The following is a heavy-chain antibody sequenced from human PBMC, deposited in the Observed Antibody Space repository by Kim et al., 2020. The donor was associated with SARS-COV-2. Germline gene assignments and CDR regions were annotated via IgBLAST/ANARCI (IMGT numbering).Heavy chain of an antibody. V-gene: IGHV5-51*01. CDR2: IYPGDSDT. D-gene: IGHD2-2*01. J-gene: IGHJ6*02. Sequence: GESLKISCKGSGYSFTSYWIGWVRQMPGKGLEWMGIIYPGDSDTRYSPSFQGQVTISADKSISTAYLQWSSLKASDTAMYYCARNYRIPMSTSYSMDVWGQGTTVTVSS. CDR3: ARNYRIPMSTSYSMDV. CDR1: GYSFTSYW.